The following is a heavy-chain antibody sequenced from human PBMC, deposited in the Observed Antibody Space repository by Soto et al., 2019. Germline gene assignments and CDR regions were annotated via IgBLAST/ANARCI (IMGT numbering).Heavy chain of an antibody. J-gene: IGHJ4*02. Sequence: VCSKASEDTFASKARHWLHHATGQSLEWMGWINAGSGDSKYSQKFQGRVTMARDTSTSTVYVELSSLTSEDTAVYYCAGGGPDLATIGSSAYWGQGTPVPGSP. D-gene: IGHD3-16*01. CDR3: AGGGPDLATIGSSAY. CDR1: EDTFASKA. V-gene: IGHV1-3*01. CDR2: INAGSGDS.